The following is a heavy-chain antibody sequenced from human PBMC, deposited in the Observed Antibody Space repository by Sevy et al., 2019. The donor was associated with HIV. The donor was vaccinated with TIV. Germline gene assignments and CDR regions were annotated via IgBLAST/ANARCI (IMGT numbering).Heavy chain of an antibody. CDR3: ARDARRVVPAANAYYHYYMDV. V-gene: IGHV3-7*03. J-gene: IGHJ6*03. D-gene: IGHD2-2*01. Sequence: GGSLRLSCAASGFTFSSYWMSWVRQAPGKGLEWVANIKQDGSEKYYVDSVKGRFTISRDNAKNSLYLQMNSLRAEDTAVYYCARDARRVVPAANAYYHYYMDVWGKGTTVTVSS. CDR2: IKQDGSEK. CDR1: GFTFSSYW.